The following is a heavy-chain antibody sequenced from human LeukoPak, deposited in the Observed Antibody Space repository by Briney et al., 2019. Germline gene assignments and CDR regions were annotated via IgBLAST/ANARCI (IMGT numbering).Heavy chain of an antibody. CDR1: GGSISSYY. D-gene: IGHD6-13*01. J-gene: IGHJ4*02. CDR2: IYYSGST. V-gene: IGHV4-59*01. CDR3: ARAPANAAAAGTFDY. Sequence: SETLSLTCTVSGGSISSYYWSWIRKPPGKGLEWIGYIYYSGSTNYNPSLKSRVTISVDTSKNQSSLKLSSVTAADTAVYYCARAPANAAAAGTFDYWGQGTLVTVSS.